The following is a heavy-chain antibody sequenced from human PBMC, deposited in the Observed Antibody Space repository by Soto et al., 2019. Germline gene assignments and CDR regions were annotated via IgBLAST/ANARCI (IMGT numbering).Heavy chain of an antibody. Sequence: GGSLSLSSAASGFPFGSYAMSWVRRAPGKGLEWVSSIGGSGGNTYYADSVKGRFTISRDNSKNTLFLQMNRLRAEDTAEYYCARGSGGSIPHPSGTYYYYGMDVWGQGTTVTVSS. CDR3: ARGSGGSIPHPSGTYYYYGMDV. CDR2: IGGSGGNT. V-gene: IGHV3-23*01. D-gene: IGHD2-15*01. J-gene: IGHJ6*02. CDR1: GFPFGSYA.